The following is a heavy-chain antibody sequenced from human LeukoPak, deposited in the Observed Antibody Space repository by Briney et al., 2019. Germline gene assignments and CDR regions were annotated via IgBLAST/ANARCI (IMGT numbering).Heavy chain of an antibody. V-gene: IGHV3-21*01. Sequence: GGSLRLSCAASGFTFSSYSMNWVRQAPGKGLEWVSSISSSSSYIYYADSVKGRFTISRDNAKNSLYLQMDSLRAEDTAVYYCADSGYSYGYDAFDIWGQGTMVTVSS. J-gene: IGHJ3*02. D-gene: IGHD5-18*01. CDR2: ISSSSSYI. CDR3: ADSGYSYGYDAFDI. CDR1: GFTFSSYS.